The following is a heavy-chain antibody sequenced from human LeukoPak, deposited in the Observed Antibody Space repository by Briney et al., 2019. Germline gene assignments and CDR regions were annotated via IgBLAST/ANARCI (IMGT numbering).Heavy chain of an antibody. Sequence: PGGSLRLSCVASGFTFSSYWMHWVRQDPRKGLVWVSRINGDGRNINYADSVRGRFTISRDNAKNTLYLQMNSLRAEDTAVYYCARFLVGAPGDAFDIWGQGTMVTVSS. CDR1: GFTFSSYW. CDR3: ARFLVGAPGDAFDI. J-gene: IGHJ3*02. V-gene: IGHV3-74*01. CDR2: INGDGRNI. D-gene: IGHD1-26*01.